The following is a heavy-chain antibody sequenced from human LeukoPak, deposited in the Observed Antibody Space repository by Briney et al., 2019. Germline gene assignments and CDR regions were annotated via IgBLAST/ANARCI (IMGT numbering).Heavy chain of an antibody. V-gene: IGHV3-33*01. CDR2: IWYDGSNK. D-gene: IGHD3-22*01. CDR1: GFSFSTYG. CDR3: AREPTSDYYDSSGYYKTHYFDY. Sequence: GNSLRLSCAASGFSFSTYGMHWVRQAPGKGLEWVAVIWYDGSNKYYADSVKGRFTISRDNSKNTLYLQMSSLRAEDTAVYYCAREPTSDYYDSSGYYKTHYFDYWGQGTLVTVSS. J-gene: IGHJ4*02.